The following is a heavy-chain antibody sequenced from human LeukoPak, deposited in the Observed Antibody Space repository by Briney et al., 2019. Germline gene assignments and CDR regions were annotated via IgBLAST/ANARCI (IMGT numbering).Heavy chain of an antibody. V-gene: IGHV1-24*01. J-gene: IGHJ3*02. CDR3: ATYSGSAVAFDI. Sequence: GASVKVSCKVSGYTLTELSMHWVRQAPGKGLEWMGGFDPEDGGTIYAQKFQGRVTMTEDTSTDTAYMELSSLRSEDTAVYYCATYSGSAVAFDIWGQGTMVTVSS. D-gene: IGHD1-26*01. CDR2: FDPEDGGT. CDR1: GYTLTELS.